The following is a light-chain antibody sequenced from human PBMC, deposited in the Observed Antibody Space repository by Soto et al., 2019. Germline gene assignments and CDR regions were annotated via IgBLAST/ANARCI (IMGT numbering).Light chain of an antibody. CDR2: ASS. Sequence: DIQMTQSPSTLSSSVLERFTITCRASQGIGTYLVWYQQKSGKAPTVLIYASSTLQTGVPSRFSGSGSGTDFSLTISSLHPEDVATYYCQQVDSYPRTFGQGTKVDIK. J-gene: IGKJ1*01. CDR1: QGIGTY. CDR3: QQVDSYPRT. V-gene: IGKV1-9*01.